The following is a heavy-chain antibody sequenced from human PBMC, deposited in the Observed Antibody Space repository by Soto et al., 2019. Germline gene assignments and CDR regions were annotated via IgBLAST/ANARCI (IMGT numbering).Heavy chain of an antibody. Sequence: PGGSLRLSCAASGFTFSDAWINWVRQAPGKGLEWVGRIKSKIDGGTTDFAAPVKGRFAISRDDSRDMVYMEMYSLKTDDTAVYYCTTDSLFTGQLVRLANWGHGTLVTVSS. CDR2: IKSKIDGGTT. V-gene: IGHV3-15*07. CDR3: TTDSLFTGQLVRLAN. CDR1: GFTFSDAW. J-gene: IGHJ4*01. D-gene: IGHD3-9*01.